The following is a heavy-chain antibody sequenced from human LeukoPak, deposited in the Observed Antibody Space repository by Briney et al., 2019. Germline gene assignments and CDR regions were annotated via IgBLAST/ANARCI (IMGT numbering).Heavy chain of an antibody. V-gene: IGHV3-23*01. CDR3: AGGRTGYSSGYGH. D-gene: IGHD5-18*01. J-gene: IGHJ4*02. Sequence: GGSLRLSCVASGITFSNYAVSWVRQAPEKGLDWVSVISGSAHKIRYADSVKGRFTISRDNSENIVYLQMNNLRVEDTAVYYCAGGRTGYSSGYGHWGQGTLVTVSS. CDR2: ISGSAHKI. CDR1: GITFSNYA.